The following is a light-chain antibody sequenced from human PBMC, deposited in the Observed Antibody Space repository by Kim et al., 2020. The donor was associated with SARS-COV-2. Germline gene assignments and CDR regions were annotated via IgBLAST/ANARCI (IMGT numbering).Light chain of an antibody. CDR1: QSVSSN. J-gene: IGKJ4*01. CDR2: GAS. V-gene: IGKV3-15*01. Sequence: GSPGERATHSCRASQSVSSNLAWYQQKPGQSPRLIIYGASTRATGIPARFSGSGSGTEFTLTISSLQSEDFAVYYCQLYNNWPLTFGGGTKVDIK. CDR3: QLYNNWPLT.